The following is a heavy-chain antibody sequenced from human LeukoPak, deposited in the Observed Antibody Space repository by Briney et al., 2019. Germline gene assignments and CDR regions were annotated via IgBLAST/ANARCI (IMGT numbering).Heavy chain of an antibody. CDR3: ARVKGGFDP. V-gene: IGHV4-59*01. D-gene: IGHD3-16*01. Sequence: SETLSLTCAVSGGSISNYYWSWIRQPPGKGLEWIGYIYYTGSTNYNPSLKSRVTLSVDTSKNQFSLKLTSVTAADTAVYYCARVKGGFDPWGQGTLVTVSS. CDR1: GGSISNYY. J-gene: IGHJ5*02. CDR2: IYYTGST.